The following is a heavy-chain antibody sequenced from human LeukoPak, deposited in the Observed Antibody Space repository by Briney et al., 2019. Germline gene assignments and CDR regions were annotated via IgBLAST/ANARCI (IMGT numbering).Heavy chain of an antibody. J-gene: IGHJ4*02. D-gene: IGHD3-10*01. Sequence: QAGGSLRLSCAASGFTFSSYAMSWVRQAPGKGLEWVSALSGSGGSTYYADSVKGRFTISRDNSKNTLYLQMNSLRAEDTAVYYCAKDRYYGSGSYYNGGPFDYWGQGTLVTVSS. CDR3: AKDRYYGSGSYYNGGPFDY. CDR1: GFTFSSYA. CDR2: LSGSGGST. V-gene: IGHV3-23*01.